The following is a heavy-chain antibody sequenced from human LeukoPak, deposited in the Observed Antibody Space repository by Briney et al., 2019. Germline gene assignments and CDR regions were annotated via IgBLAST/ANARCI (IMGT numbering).Heavy chain of an antibody. D-gene: IGHD3-3*01. V-gene: IGHV1-18*01. CDR2: ISAYNGNT. CDR1: GYSFTSYG. J-gene: IGHJ5*02. Sequence: ASVKVSCKASGYSFTSYGITWVRQAPGQGLEWMGWISAYNGNTNYAQKLQGRVTMTTDTSTSTAYMELRSLRSDDTAVYYCARGLEWLTRRHTWFDPWGQGTLVTVSS. CDR3: ARGLEWLTRRHTWFDP.